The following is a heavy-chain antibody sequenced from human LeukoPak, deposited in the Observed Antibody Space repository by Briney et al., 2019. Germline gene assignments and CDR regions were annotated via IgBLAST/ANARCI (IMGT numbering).Heavy chain of an antibody. CDR1: GGTFSSYA. CDR2: IIPIFGTA. J-gene: IGHJ3*02. CDR3: ARDGGDGYIPNAFDI. V-gene: IGHV1-69*13. Sequence: SVKVSCKASGGTFSSYAISWVRQAPGQGLEWMGGIIPIFGTANYAQKFQGRVTITADESTSTAYMELSSLRSEDTAVYYCARDGGDGYIPNAFDIWGQGTMVTVSS. D-gene: IGHD5-24*01.